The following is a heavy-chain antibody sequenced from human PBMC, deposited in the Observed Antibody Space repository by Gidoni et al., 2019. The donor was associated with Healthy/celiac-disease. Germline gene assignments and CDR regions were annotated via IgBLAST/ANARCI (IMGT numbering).Heavy chain of an antibody. V-gene: IGHV3-74*01. D-gene: IGHD2-21*02. J-gene: IGHJ3*02. CDR2: INSDGSST. CDR3: VRITVVTNAFDI. Sequence: EVQLVESGGGLVQPGGSLRLSCAASGFTFSSYWMHWVRQAPGKGLVWVSRINSDGSSTSYADSVKGRFTISRDNAKNTLYLQMNSLRAEDTAVYYCVRITVVTNAFDIWGQGTMVTVSS. CDR1: GFTFSSYW.